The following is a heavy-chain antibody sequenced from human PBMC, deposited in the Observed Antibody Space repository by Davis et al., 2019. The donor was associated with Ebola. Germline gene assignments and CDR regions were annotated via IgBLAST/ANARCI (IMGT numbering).Heavy chain of an antibody. Sequence: ASVKVSCKASGYTFPRYGISWVRQAPGQGLEWMGWISAYNGNTNYAQKLQGRVTMTTDTSTSTAYMELRSLRSDDTAVYYCARAEYNWNYFAYWGQGTLVTVSS. CDR1: GYTFPRYG. J-gene: IGHJ4*02. CDR2: ISAYNGNT. D-gene: IGHD1-20*01. CDR3: ARAEYNWNYFAY. V-gene: IGHV1-18*01.